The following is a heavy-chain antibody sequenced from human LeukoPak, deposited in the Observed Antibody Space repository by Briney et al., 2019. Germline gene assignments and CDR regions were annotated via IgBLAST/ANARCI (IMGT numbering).Heavy chain of an antibody. J-gene: IGHJ4*02. V-gene: IGHV3-30*04. Sequence: PGGSLRLSCVVSGFTFSSYAMHWVRQAPGKGLEWVAVISYDGSNKYYADSVKGRFTISRDNSKNTLYLQMNSLRAEDTAVYYCARPAGYGGWYSENYFDYWGQGTLVTVSS. D-gene: IGHD6-19*01. CDR3: ARPAGYGGWYSENYFDY. CDR1: GFTFSSYA. CDR2: ISYDGSNK.